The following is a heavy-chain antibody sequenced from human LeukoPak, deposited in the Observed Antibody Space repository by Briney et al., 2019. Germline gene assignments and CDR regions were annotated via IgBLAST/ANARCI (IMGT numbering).Heavy chain of an antibody. V-gene: IGHV3-9*01. J-gene: IGHJ4*02. CDR2: ISWNSGSI. Sequence: GGSLRLSCAASGFTFDDYAMHWVRQAPGKGLEWVSGISWNSGSIGYADSVKGRFTISRDNAKNSLYLQMNSLRAEDTALYYCAKDIGWLTRGFDYWGQGTLVTVSS. CDR3: AKDIGWLTRGFDY. D-gene: IGHD5-24*01. CDR1: GFTFDDYA.